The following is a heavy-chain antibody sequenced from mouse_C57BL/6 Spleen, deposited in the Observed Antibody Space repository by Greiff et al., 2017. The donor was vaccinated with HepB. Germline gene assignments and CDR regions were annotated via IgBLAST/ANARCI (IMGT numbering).Heavy chain of an antibody. V-gene: IGHV1-82*01. J-gene: IGHJ3*01. CDR3: ARSSIDDGYYWFAY. CDR1: GYAFSSSW. D-gene: IGHD2-3*01. Sequence: LEESGPELVKPGASVKISCKASGYAFSSSWMNWVKQRPGKGLEWIGRIYPGDGDTNYNGKFKGKATLTADKSSSTAYMQLSSLTSEDSAVYFCARSSIDDGYYWFAYWGQGTLVTVSA. CDR2: IYPGDGDT.